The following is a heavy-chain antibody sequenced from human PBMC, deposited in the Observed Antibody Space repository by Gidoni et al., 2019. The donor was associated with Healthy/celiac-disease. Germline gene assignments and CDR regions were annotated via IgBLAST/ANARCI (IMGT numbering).Heavy chain of an antibody. D-gene: IGHD5-12*01. CDR1: GGSIRSSNW. CDR3: ARVMATIPPGGLDY. V-gene: IGHV4-4*02. J-gene: IGHJ4*02. Sequence: QVQLQESGPGLVMPSGTLSLTCAVSGGSIRSSNWWRWVRQPPGKGLEWSGEIYHSGSTNYNPSLKSRVTISVDKSKSQFSLKLSTVTAADTAVYYCARVMATIPPGGLDYWGQGTLVTVSS. CDR2: IYHSGST.